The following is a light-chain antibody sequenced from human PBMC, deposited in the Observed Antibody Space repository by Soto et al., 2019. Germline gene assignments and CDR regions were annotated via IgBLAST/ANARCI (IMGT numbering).Light chain of an antibody. CDR3: QQYGSSPS. J-gene: IGKJ1*01. CDR2: DAS. CDR1: QDISNY. Sequence: DIQMTQSPSSLSASVGDRVTITCQASQDISNYLNWYQQKPGKAPKLLIYDASNLETGVPSRFSGSGSGTDFTLTISRLEPEDFAVYYCQQYGSSPSFGQGTKV. V-gene: IGKV1-33*01.